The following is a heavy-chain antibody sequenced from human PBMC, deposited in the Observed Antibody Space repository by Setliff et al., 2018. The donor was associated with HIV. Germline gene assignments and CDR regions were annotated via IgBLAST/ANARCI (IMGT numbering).Heavy chain of an antibody. J-gene: IGHJ5*01. CDR3: ARGNYYNLWADPFDF. CDR1: GTSLSSSDFC. D-gene: IGHD3-3*01. CDR2: IYYSETT. Sequence: ETLSLTCSVSGTSLSSSDFCWGWIRQPPGKGLEWIGNIYYSETTYYNSSLKSRVTISVDTSKNQFSLKLSSVTAADTAVYYCARGNYYNLWADPFDFWGQGTLVTVSS. V-gene: IGHV4-39*07.